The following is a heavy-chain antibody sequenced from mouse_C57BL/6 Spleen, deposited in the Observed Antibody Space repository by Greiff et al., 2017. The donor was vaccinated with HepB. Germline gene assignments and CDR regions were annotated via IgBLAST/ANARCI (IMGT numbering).Heavy chain of an antibody. V-gene: IGHV1-82*01. CDR3: ARALHYYGRLCAMDY. CDR1: GYAFTSYW. Sequence: QVQLQQSGPELVKPGASVKISCKASGYAFTSYWMNWVKQRPGKGLEWIGRIYPGDGDTNYNGKFKGKATLTADKSSSTAYMQLSSLTSEDSAVYGCARALHYYGRLCAMDYWGQGNAVTVPS. CDR2: IYPGDGDT. D-gene: IGHD1-1*01. J-gene: IGHJ4*01.